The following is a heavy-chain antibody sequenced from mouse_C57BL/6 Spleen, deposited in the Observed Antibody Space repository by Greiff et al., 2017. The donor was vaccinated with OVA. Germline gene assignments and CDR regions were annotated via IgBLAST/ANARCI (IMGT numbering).Heavy chain of an antibody. V-gene: IGHV5-4*01. Sequence: EVKVVESGGGLVKPGGSLKLSCAASGFTFSSYAMSWVRQTPEKRLEWVATISDGGSYTYYPDNVKGRFTISRDNAKNNLYLQMSHLKSEDTAMYYCAREETGDYGGQGTTLTVSS. CDR3: AREETGDY. J-gene: IGHJ2*01. CDR2: ISDGGSYT. CDR1: GFTFSSYA.